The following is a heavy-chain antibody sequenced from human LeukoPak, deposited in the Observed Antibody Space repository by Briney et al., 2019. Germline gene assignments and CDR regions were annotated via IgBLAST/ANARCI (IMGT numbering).Heavy chain of an antibody. J-gene: IGHJ4*02. V-gene: IGHV3-7*01. CDR2: IKEDGSAR. CDR1: VFTLSSDW. Sequence: QAGGSLRLSCAASVFTLSSDWMSWVRQAPGRGLEGVAKIKEDGSARYYVDSVKGRFTISRDKAKNSLYLQMNNLRAEHTAVYYCARVVVRRVYEYWGQGTLVTVSS. CDR3: ARVVVRRVYEY. D-gene: IGHD2-15*01.